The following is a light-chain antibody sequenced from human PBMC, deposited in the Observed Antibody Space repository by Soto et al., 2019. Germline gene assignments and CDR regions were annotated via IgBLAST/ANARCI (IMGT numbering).Light chain of an antibody. Sequence: QSALTQPASVSGSPGQSITISCTGTSSDVGGYNYVSWYQQHPGKAPKLMIYDVSNRPSGVSNRFSGSKSGNTASLTISGLQAEDEADYDCSSYTSSSTLLEVFGTGTKLTVL. V-gene: IGLV2-14*01. CDR2: DVS. CDR1: SSDVGGYNY. J-gene: IGLJ1*01. CDR3: SSYTSSSTLLEV.